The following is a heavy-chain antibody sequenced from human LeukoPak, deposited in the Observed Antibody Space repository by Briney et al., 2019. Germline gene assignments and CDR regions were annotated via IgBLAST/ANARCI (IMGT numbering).Heavy chain of an antibody. J-gene: IGHJ4*02. V-gene: IGHV3-21*06. CDR1: GFIFSTYN. CDR2: ISSSSGYI. Sequence: GGSLRLSCAASGFIFSTYNMNWVRQAPGKGLEWVSSISSSSGYIFYAESVRGRFTISRDNAKNSVHLQMNSLRVEDTALYYCARGGPGYDARGYYWGLDYWGQGTLVTVSS. D-gene: IGHD3-22*01. CDR3: ARGGPGYDARGYYWGLDY.